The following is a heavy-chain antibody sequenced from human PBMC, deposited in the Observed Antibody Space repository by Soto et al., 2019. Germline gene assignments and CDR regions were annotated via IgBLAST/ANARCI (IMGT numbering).Heavy chain of an antibody. D-gene: IGHD3-10*01. CDR1: GYSFTSYW. CDR3: AGGGVRGVITRTRDYYGMDV. J-gene: IGHJ6*02. Sequence: PGESLKISCKGSGYSFTSYWIGWVRQMPGKGLEWMGIIYPGDSDTRYSPSFQGQVTISADKSISTAYLQWSRLKASDTAVYYCAGGGVRGVITRTRDYYGMDVWGQGTTVTVSS. V-gene: IGHV5-51*01. CDR2: IYPGDSDT.